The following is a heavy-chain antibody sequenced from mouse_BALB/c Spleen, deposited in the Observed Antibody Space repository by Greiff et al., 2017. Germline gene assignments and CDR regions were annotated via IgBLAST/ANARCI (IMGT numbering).Heavy chain of an antibody. V-gene: IGHV1-54*01. J-gene: IGHJ4*01. CDR3: ARAGNYYAMDY. CDR1: GYAFTNYL. Sequence: LVESGAELVRPGTSVKVSCKASGYAFTNYLIEWVKQRPGQGLEWIGVINPGSGGTNYNEKFKGKATLTADKSSSTAYMQLSSLTSDDSAVYFCARAGNYYAMDYWGQGTSVTVSS. CDR2: INPGSGGT.